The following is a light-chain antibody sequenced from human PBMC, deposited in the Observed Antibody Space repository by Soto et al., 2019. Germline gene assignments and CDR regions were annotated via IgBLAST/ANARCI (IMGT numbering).Light chain of an antibody. Sequence: QSVLTQPPSASGTPGQRVTISCSGNSSNIGSNTVNWYQQLPGTAPKLLIYSNNQRPSGVPDRFSGSKSGTSASLAISGLQSEDEADYYCAAWDDSLNVLFGGGTKLTVL. CDR1: SSNIGSNT. J-gene: IGLJ2*01. V-gene: IGLV1-44*01. CDR2: SNN. CDR3: AAWDDSLNVL.